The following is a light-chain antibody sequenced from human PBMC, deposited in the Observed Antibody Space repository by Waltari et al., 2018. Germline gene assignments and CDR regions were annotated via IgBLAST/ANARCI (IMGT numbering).Light chain of an antibody. CDR1: SSHFGAYAH. V-gene: IGLV2-14*03. Sequence: QSALTQPASVSGSPGQSITISCPGTSSHFGAYAHVYWYKHHPAKAPNLMIYDVTNRPSGVSNRFSGSKSGNTASLTISGLQAEDEADYYCSSYRGSFTLVFGGGTKVTVL. CDR3: SSYRGSFTLV. J-gene: IGLJ3*02. CDR2: DVT.